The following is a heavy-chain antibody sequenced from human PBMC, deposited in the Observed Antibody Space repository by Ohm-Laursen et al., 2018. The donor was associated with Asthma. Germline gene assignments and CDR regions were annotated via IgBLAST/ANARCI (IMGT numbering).Heavy chain of an antibody. V-gene: IGHV1-69*13. J-gene: IGHJ3*02. D-gene: IGHD3-16*02. CDR2: IIPIFGTA. CDR1: GGTFSSYA. Sequence: GASVKVSCKASGGTFSSYAISWVRQAPGQGLEWMGGIIPIFGTANYAQKFQGRVTITADESTSTAYMELSSLRSEDTAVYYCARVIRVNYIWGSYLNDAFDIWGQGTMVTVSS. CDR3: ARVIRVNYIWGSYLNDAFDI.